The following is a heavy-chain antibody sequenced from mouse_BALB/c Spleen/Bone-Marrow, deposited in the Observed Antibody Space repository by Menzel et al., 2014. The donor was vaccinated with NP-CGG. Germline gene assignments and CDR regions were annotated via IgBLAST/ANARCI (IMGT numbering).Heavy chain of an antibody. CDR3: ARWLLRYYAMDD. V-gene: IGHV1-69*02. Sequence: QVQLQQSGAELVKPGASVKLSCKASGYTFTSYWMHWVKQRPGQGLEWIGEIDPSDSYTNYNQKFKGEATLTVDESSSTAYMQLSSLTSEDSAVYFCARWLLRYYAMDDWGQGTSVTVSS. J-gene: IGHJ4*01. D-gene: IGHD2-3*01. CDR1: GYTFTSYW. CDR2: IDPSDSYT.